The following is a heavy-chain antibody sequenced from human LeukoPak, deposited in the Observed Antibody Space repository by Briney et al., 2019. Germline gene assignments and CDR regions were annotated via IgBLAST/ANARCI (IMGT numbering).Heavy chain of an antibody. CDR3: ARVDIVVVSGFFDY. CDR2: IYYSGST. Sequence: SETLSLTCTVSGGSISSSSYYWGWIRQPPGKGLEWIGSIYYSGSTYYNPSLKSRVTISVDTSKNQFSLKLSSVTAADTAVYYCARVDIVVVSGFFDYWGQGTLVTVSS. CDR1: GGSISSSSYY. V-gene: IGHV4-39*07. D-gene: IGHD2-2*01. J-gene: IGHJ4*02.